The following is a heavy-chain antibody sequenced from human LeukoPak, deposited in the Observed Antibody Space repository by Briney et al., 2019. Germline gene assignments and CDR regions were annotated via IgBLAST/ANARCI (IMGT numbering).Heavy chain of an antibody. V-gene: IGHV3-23*01. CDR3: GLDPNGDYIGAFEF. CDR2: IKGSGSYA. D-gene: IGHD4-17*01. Sequence: GGSLRLSCVGSDFTFANYAMTWVRLTPGKGLEWVSYIKGSGSYAMYADSVSGRFTTSRDNSRNTIFLQMTSLRAEDTAIYYCGLDPNGDYIGAFEFWGLGTLVSVSS. J-gene: IGHJ3*01. CDR1: DFTFANYA.